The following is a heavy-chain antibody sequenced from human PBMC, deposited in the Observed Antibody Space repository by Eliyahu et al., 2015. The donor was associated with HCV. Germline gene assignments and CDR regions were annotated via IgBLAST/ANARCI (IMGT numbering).Heavy chain of an antibody. CDR2: IDWDDDK. V-gene: IGHV2-70*01. CDR1: GFSLSTSGMC. Sequence: QVTLRESGPALVKPTQTLTLTCSFSGFSLSTSGMCVGWIRQPPGKALEWLALIDWDDDKYYNTSLKTRLTISKDTSKNQVVLTMTNMDPVDTATYYCARLLTTWYYFDYWGQGTLVTVSS. D-gene: IGHD1-14*01. CDR3: ARLLTTWYYFDY. J-gene: IGHJ4*02.